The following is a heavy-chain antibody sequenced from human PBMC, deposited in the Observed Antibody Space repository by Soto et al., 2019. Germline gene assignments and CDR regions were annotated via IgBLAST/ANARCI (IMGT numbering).Heavy chain of an antibody. V-gene: IGHV1-2*04. D-gene: IGHD5-18*01. CDR3: ARSANAPLYYYYGMDV. Sequence: ASVKVSCKASGYTFTGYYMHWVRQAPGQGPEWMGWINPNSGGTNYAQKFQGWVTMTRDTSISTAYMELSRLRSDDTAVYYCARSANAPLYYYYGMDVWRQGTTVTVSS. CDR1: GYTFTGYY. CDR2: INPNSGGT. J-gene: IGHJ6*02.